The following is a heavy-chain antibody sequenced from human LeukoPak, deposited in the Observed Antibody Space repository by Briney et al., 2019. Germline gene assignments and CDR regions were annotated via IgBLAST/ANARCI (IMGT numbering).Heavy chain of an antibody. D-gene: IGHD2-2*01. J-gene: IGHJ4*02. V-gene: IGHV1-18*01. Sequence: ASVKVSCKASGYTFTSYGISWVRQAPGQGLEWMGWISAYNGNTNYAQKLQGRVTMTTDTSTSTAYTELRSLRSDDTAVYYCARAPYCSSTSCYRDFDYWGQGTLVTVSS. CDR2: ISAYNGNT. CDR1: GYTFTSYG. CDR3: ARAPYCSSTSCYRDFDY.